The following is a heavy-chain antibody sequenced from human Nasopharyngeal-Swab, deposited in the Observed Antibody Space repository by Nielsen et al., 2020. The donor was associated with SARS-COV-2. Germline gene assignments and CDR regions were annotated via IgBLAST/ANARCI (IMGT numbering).Heavy chain of an antibody. J-gene: IGHJ4*02. CDR1: GYTFTSYG. CDR3: ARGEERGRQTGRFGY. V-gene: IGHV1-18*04. D-gene: IGHD7-27*01. Sequence: ASAKVSCKASGYTFTSYGISCVRQAPGQGLEWMGWISAYNGNTNYAQKLQGRVSMTTDTSTSTAYMELRSLRSDDTAVYYCARGEERGRQTGRFGYWGQGTLVTVSS. CDR2: ISAYNGNT.